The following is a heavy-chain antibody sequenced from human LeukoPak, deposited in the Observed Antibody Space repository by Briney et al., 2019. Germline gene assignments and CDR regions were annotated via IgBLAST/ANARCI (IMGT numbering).Heavy chain of an antibody. Sequence: GGSLRLSCAASGFTFSAYAMNWVRQVPGRGLEWVSLISGSGGITYYADSVKGRFTISRDNSKNTLYLQMNSLRAEDTAVYYCAKHLGIVIRTLFDYWGQGTVVTVSS. CDR1: GFTFSAYA. D-gene: IGHD7-27*01. J-gene: IGHJ4*02. CDR2: ISGSGGIT. V-gene: IGHV3-23*01. CDR3: AKHLGIVIRTLFDY.